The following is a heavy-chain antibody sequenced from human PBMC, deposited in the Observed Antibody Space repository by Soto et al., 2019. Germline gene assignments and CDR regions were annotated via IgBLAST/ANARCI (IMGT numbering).Heavy chain of an antibody. CDR1: GFTFSSNA. D-gene: IGHD3-9*01. V-gene: IGHV3-23*01. CDR3: AKGDYDILTGYYEEYYFDY. CDR2: ISGSGGST. J-gene: IGHJ4*02. Sequence: EVQLLESGGGLVQPGGSLRFSCEASGFTFSSNAMSWVRQPPGRGRGWVSAISGSGGSTYYADSVKGRFTISRDNSKNTLYLQMNSLRAEDTAVYYCAKGDYDILTGYYEEYYFDYWGQGTLVTVSS.